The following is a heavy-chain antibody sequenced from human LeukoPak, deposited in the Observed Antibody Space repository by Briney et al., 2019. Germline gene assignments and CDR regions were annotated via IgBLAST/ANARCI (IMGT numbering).Heavy chain of an antibody. D-gene: IGHD2-15*01. V-gene: IGHV3-7*01. CDR2: IKRDGSEK. CDR1: GFTFSSYW. J-gene: IGHJ6*02. Sequence: GGSLRLSCAASGFTFSSYWMSWVRQAPGKGLEWVANIKRDGSEKYYVDSVKGRFTISRDNAKNSLYLQMNSLRAEDTAVYYCARRYCSGGSCYGDYYGMDVWGQGTTVTVSS. CDR3: ARRYCSGGSCYGDYYGMDV.